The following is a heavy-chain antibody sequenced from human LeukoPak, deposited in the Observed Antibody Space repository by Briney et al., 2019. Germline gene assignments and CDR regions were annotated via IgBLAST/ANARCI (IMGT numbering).Heavy chain of an antibody. D-gene: IGHD3-22*01. CDR2: INPSGGST. CDR3: ARDSYYYDSSGYDFDY. J-gene: IGHJ4*02. CDR1: GYTFTSYY. Sequence: ASVTVSCKASGYTFTSYYMHWVRQAPGQGLEWMGIINPSGGSTSCAQKFQGRVTMTRDTSTSTVYMELSSLRSEDTAVYYCARDSYYYDSSGYDFDYWGQGTLVTVSS. V-gene: IGHV1-46*01.